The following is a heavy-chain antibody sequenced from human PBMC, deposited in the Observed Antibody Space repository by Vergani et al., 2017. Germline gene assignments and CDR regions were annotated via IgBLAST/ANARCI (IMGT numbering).Heavy chain of an antibody. CDR2: INPSGGST. J-gene: IGHJ5*02. CDR1: VYTFTSYY. CDR3: ARDSRYCSSTSCYVGRDWFDP. Sequence: QVQLVQSGAEVKKPGASVKVSCKASVYTFTSYYMHWVRQAPGQGLEWMGIINPSGGSTRYAQKFQGRVTMTRDTSTSTVYMELSSLRSEDTAVYYCARDSRYCSSTSCYVGRDWFDPWGQGTLVTVSS. V-gene: IGHV1-46*01. D-gene: IGHD2-2*01.